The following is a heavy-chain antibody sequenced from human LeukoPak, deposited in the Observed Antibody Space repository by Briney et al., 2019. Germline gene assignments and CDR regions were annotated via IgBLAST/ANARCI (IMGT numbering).Heavy chain of an antibody. V-gene: IGHV3-7*03. D-gene: IGHD6-19*01. CDR1: GLTFSSYR. Sequence: GGSLRLSCAASGLTFSSYRMNWVRQAPGEGLEWVTNIKQDGSEEHYVDPVKGRFTISRDNAKNSVYLQMNSLRAEDTAMYYCAGGAGWLIDYWGQGALVTVSS. CDR3: AGGAGWLIDY. CDR2: IKQDGSEE. J-gene: IGHJ4*02.